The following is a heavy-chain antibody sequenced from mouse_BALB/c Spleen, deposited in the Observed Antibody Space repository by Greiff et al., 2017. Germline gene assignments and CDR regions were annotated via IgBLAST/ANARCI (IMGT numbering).Heavy chain of an antibody. CDR1: GFTFSSYA. CDR2: ISSGGSYT. Sequence: EVKLVESGGGLVKPGGSLKLSCAASGFTFSSYAMSWVRQSPEKRLEWVAEISSGGSYTYYPDTVTGRFTISRDNAKNTLYLEMSSLRSEDTAMYYCARDPGDYGYFDYWGQGTTLTVSS. CDR3: ARDPGDYGYFDY. V-gene: IGHV5-9-4*01. J-gene: IGHJ2*01. D-gene: IGHD1-1*01.